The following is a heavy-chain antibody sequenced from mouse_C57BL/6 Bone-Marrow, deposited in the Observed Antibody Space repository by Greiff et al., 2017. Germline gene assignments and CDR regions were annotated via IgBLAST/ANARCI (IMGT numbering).Heavy chain of an antibody. Sequence: VMLVESGAELARPGASVKLSCKASGYTFTSYGISWVKQRTGQGLEWIGEIYPRSGNTYYNEKFKGKATLTADKSSSTAYMELRSLTSEDSAVYFCAIRGMITTLRYFDVWGTGTTVTVSS. CDR3: AIRGMITTLRYFDV. J-gene: IGHJ1*03. CDR1: GYTFTSYG. V-gene: IGHV1-81*01. D-gene: IGHD2-4*01. CDR2: IYPRSGNT.